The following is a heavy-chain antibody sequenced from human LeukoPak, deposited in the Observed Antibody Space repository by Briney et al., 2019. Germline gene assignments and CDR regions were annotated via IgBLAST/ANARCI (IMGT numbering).Heavy chain of an antibody. CDR1: GFTFSSYS. CDR2: ISSSSSNI. CDR3: ARDFMVTYYYYMDV. Sequence: GGSLRLSCAASGFTFSSYSMNWVRQAPGKGLEGVSYISSSSSNIFYADSVKGRFTISRDNAKISLYLQMNSLRAEDTAVYYCARDFMVTYYYYMDVWGKGTTVTVSS. D-gene: IGHD5-18*01. J-gene: IGHJ6*03. V-gene: IGHV3-48*01.